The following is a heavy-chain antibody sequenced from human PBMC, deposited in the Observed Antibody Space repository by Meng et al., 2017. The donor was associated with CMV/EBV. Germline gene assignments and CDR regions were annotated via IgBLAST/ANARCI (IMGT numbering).Heavy chain of an antibody. CDR3: ARDTLSTVTTVPHYGMDV. Sequence: LKISCAASGFTFSIYWMTWVRQAPGKGLEWVANIKVDGSDKYYVDSVKGRFTISRDNAKNSVYLQMNSLRAEDTAVYYCARDTLSTVTTVPHYGMDVWGQGTTVTVSS. CDR2: IKVDGSDK. CDR1: GFTFSIYW. J-gene: IGHJ6*02. D-gene: IGHD4-11*01. V-gene: IGHV3-7*01.